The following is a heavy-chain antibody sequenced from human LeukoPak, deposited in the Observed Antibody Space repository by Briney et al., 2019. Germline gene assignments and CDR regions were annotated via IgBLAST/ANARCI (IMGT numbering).Heavy chain of an antibody. CDR3: ARGSSLTGYYTNFDY. Sequence: SETLSLTCAVFGYSISSGYYWGWIRQPPGKGLEWIGSIYHGGSTYYNPSLKSRVTMSVDTSKNQFSLKLSSVTAADTAVYYCARGSSLTGYYTNFDYWGQGTLVTVSS. D-gene: IGHD3-9*01. V-gene: IGHV4-38-2*01. CDR1: GYSISSGYY. J-gene: IGHJ4*02. CDR2: IYHGGST.